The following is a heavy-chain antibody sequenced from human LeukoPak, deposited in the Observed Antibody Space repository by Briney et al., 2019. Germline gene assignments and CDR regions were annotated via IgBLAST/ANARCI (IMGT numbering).Heavy chain of an antibody. D-gene: IGHD5-18*01. J-gene: IGHJ3*02. CDR2: ISSSSSYI. Sequence: GGSLRLSCAASGFTFSSYSMNWVRQAPGKGLEWVSSISSSSSYIYYADSVKGRFTISRDNAKNSLYLQMNSLRAEDTAVYYCARDLYSYGSMGGKDAFDIWGQGTMVTVSS. CDR3: ARDLYSYGSMGGKDAFDI. CDR1: GFTFSSYS. V-gene: IGHV3-21*01.